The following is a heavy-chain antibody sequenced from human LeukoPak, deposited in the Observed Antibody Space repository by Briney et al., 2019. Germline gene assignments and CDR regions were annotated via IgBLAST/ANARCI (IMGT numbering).Heavy chain of an antibody. V-gene: IGHV3-21*01. CDR1: GFPFSSYT. CDR2: ISSSGTYI. J-gene: IGHJ4*02. D-gene: IGHD3-10*01. CDR3: ARAEGSGSSFDY. Sequence: GGSLRLSCAASGFPFSSYTMNWVRQAPGEGLEWVSSISSSGTYIYYADSVKGRFTISRDNARNSLYLQMNSLRVEDTAVYYCARAEGSGSSFDYWGQGTLVTVSS.